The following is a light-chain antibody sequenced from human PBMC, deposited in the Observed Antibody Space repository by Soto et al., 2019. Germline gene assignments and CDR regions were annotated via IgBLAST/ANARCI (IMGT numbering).Light chain of an antibody. CDR1: QGISSY. V-gene: IGKV1-8*01. J-gene: IGKJ1*01. CDR3: QQYYSYPRT. Sequence: AIRMTQSPSSLSASTGDRVTITCRASQGISSYLTWYQQKPGKAPKLLIYAASTLQRGVPSRFSGSGSGTDFTFTISCLQSEDFATYYCQQYYSYPRTFGQGTKVDIK. CDR2: AAS.